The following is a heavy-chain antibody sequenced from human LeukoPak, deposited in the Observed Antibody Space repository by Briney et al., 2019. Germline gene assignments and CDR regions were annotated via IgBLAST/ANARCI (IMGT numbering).Heavy chain of an antibody. CDR2: ISRTSSTI. J-gene: IGHJ4*02. CDR1: GFSFSLYN. Sequence: GGSLRLSSAASGFSFSLYNMNWVRQAPGKGLEWVSYISRTSSTIYYADSVKGRFTISRDNSKNMLYLQMNSMRAEDTAIYYCAKSPIVATIYFDYWGQGTLVTVSS. CDR3: AKSPIVATIYFDY. V-gene: IGHV3-48*01. D-gene: IGHD5-12*01.